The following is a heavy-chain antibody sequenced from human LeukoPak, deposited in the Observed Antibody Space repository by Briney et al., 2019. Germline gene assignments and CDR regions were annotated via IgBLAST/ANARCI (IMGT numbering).Heavy chain of an antibody. Sequence: SETLSLTCTVSGGSISSYYWSWIRQPPGKGLEWIGYIYYSGSTNYNPSLKSRVTISVDTSKNQSSLKLSSVTAADTAVYYCARDRLDAFDIWGQGTMVTVSS. CDR2: IYYSGST. V-gene: IGHV4-59*01. CDR3: ARDRLDAFDI. CDR1: GGSISSYY. J-gene: IGHJ3*02.